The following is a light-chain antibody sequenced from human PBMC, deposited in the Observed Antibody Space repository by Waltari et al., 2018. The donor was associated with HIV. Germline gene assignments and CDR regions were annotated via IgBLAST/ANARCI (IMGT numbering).Light chain of an antibody. J-gene: IGLJ2*01. CDR2: RNN. V-gene: IGLV1-44*01. Sequence: QSVLTQPPSASGTPGQRVTISCSGSSSNTGSNTVTWYQQLPGTAPKLLIYRNNQRPSGVPDRFSGSKSGTSASLAISGLQSEDEADYYCAAWDDRLRRPVFGGVTKLTVL. CDR1: SSNTGSNT. CDR3: AAWDDRLRRPV.